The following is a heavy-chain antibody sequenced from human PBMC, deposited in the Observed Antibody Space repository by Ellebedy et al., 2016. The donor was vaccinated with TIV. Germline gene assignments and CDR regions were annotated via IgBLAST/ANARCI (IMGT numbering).Heavy chain of an antibody. J-gene: IGHJ5*02. V-gene: IGHV3-15*01. D-gene: IGHD6-13*01. CDR1: GFTFSNAW. CDR2: IKSKTDGGTT. Sequence: GESLKISCAASGFTFSNAWMSWVRQAPGKGLEWVGRIKSKTDGGTTDYAAPVKGRFTISRDDSKTTLYLQMNSLKTEDTAVYYCTTEHVGGQQLVQSNWFDPWGQGTLVTVSS. CDR3: TTEHVGGQQLVQSNWFDP.